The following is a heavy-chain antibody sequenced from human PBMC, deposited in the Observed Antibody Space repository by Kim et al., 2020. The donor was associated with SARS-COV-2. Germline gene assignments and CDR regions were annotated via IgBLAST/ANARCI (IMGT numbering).Heavy chain of an antibody. V-gene: IGHV3-15*01. Sequence: GGSLRLSCAASGFTFSNAWMSWVRQAPGKGLEWVGRIKSKTDGGTTDYAAPEKGRFTIPRDDSKNTLYLQMNSLKTEDTAVYYCTTVHGYCSGGSCYRGRHRGRIFDYWGQGTLVTVSS. CDR3: TTVHGYCSGGSCYRGRHRGRIFDY. CDR1: GFTFSNAW. D-gene: IGHD2-15*01. J-gene: IGHJ4*02. CDR2: IKSKTDGGTT.